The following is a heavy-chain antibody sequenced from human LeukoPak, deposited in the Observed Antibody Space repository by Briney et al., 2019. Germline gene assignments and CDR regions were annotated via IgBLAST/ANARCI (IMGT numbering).Heavy chain of an antibody. D-gene: IGHD5-18*01. CDR1: GGSISGYY. V-gene: IGHV4-59*01. CDR2: IYYSGNT. J-gene: IGHJ4*01. Sequence: PSETLSLTCTVSGGSISGYYWSWIRQPPGKGLEWIGYIYYSGNTNYNPSLKSRVTISVDTSKSQFSLKLISVTAADTAVYYCARIVAYGYGYIDYWGHGSLVSV. CDR3: ARIVAYGYGYIDY.